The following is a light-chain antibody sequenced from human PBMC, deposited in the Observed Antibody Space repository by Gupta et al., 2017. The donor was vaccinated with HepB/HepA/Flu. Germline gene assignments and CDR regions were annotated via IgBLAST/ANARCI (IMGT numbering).Light chain of an antibody. CDR1: SSDVGAYNV. J-gene: IGLJ3*02. V-gene: IGLV2-14*03. Sequence: QSPLTPPAPASWSPGQSITISCTGTSSDVGAYNVVSWYQQHPGKAPKLLIYDVSNRPSGLSNRFSGSKSGNTASLTISGLQAEDDAYYFCSSYTSITTLVFGRGTKVTGL. CDR2: DVS. CDR3: SSYTSITTLV.